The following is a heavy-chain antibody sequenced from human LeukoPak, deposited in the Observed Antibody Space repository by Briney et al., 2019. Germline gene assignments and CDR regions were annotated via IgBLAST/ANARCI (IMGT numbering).Heavy chain of an antibody. CDR3: TRDRRDGYNYVDV. Sequence: SETLSLTCTVSGGSISRYYWSWIRQPPGKGLEWIGYISYSGSTDYNPSLKSRVTMSVDTSKNLFSLKLKSVTPADTAIYYCTRDRRDGYNYVDVWGQGTLATVSS. V-gene: IGHV4-59*01. CDR2: ISYSGST. CDR1: GGSISRYY. D-gene: IGHD5-24*01. J-gene: IGHJ4*02.